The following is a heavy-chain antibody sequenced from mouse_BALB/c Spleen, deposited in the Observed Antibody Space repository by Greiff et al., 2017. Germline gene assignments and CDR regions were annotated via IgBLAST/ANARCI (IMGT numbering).Heavy chain of an antibody. CDR1: GYTFTDYN. V-gene: IGHV1-18*01. CDR3: ARAVYYGPDY. CDR2: INPNNGGT. Sequence: VQLQQSGAELVRPGVSVKISCKGSGYTFTDYNMDWVKQSHGKSIEWIGDINPNNGGTIYNQKFKGKATLTVDKSSSTAYMELRSLTSEDTAVYYCARAVYYGPDYWGQGTSVTVSS. J-gene: IGHJ4*01.